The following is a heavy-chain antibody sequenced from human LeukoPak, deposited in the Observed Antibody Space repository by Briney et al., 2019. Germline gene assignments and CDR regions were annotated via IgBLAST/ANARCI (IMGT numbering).Heavy chain of an antibody. J-gene: IGHJ4*02. V-gene: IGHV4-38-2*01. D-gene: IGHD3-3*01. Sequence: SETLSLTCAVSGYSISSGYYWGWIRQPPGKGLEWIGSIYHSGSTYYNPSLKSRVTISGDTSKNQFSLKLSSVAAADTAVYYCARHAIRYDFWSGYQYWGQGTLVTVSS. CDR1: GYSISSGYY. CDR2: IYHSGST. CDR3: ARHAIRYDFWSGYQY.